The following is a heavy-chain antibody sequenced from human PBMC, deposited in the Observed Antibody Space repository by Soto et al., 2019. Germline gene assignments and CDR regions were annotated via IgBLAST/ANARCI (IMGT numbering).Heavy chain of an antibody. V-gene: IGHV3-23*01. J-gene: IGHJ4*02. D-gene: IGHD6-6*01. CDR1: GFTFSSYA. Sequence: GSLRLSCAASGFTFSSYAVSWARQTPGKGLEWVSTISASGAYTYYADSVKGRFTISRDNSKNTLYLQMRSLRAGDTATYYCAKEVIAARPYYFDYWGQGTLVTVYS. CDR3: AKEVIAARPYYFDY. CDR2: ISASGAYT.